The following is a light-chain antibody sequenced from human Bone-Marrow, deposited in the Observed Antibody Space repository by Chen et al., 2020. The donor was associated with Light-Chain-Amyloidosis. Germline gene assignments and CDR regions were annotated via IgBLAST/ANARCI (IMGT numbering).Light chain of an antibody. CDR2: DNN. CDR3: GAWDSSLSAGL. J-gene: IGLJ2*01. V-gene: IGLV1-51*01. CDR1: TSNLGNNY. Sequence: QSVLTHPPSVSAAPGQSVTISCSGSTSNLGNNYVSWYQQLPGTAPKLLIYDNNRRPSVIPVRFSASKSGTSATLGITGLQTEDEADYYCGAWDSSLSAGLFGGGTKLTVL.